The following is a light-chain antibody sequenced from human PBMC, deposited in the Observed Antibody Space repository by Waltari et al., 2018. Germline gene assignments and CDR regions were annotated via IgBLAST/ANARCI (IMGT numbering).Light chain of an antibody. J-gene: IGKJ1*01. CDR2: DAS. V-gene: IGKV1-12*01. CDR3: QQVDSFPRT. Sequence: DIQLTQSPSSVSASVGARVTLTCRASQGISSRLAWYQQKPGEAPKLLIYDASSLHSGVPSRFSGSGSGTEFTLTISSLQPEDFATYYCQQVDSFPRTFGQGTKVEVK. CDR1: QGISSR.